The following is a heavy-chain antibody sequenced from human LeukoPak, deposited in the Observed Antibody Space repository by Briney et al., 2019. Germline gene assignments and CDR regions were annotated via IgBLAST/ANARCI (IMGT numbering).Heavy chain of an antibody. CDR3: ARMAAAAPDY. CDR1: GFTFSSYS. D-gene: IGHD6-13*01. V-gene: IGHV3-21*01. CDR2: ISSSSSYI. Sequence: GGSLRLSCAASGFTFSSYSMNWVRQAPGKGLEWVSSISSSSSYIYYADSVKGRFTISRDNAKNSLYLQMNSLRAEDTAVHHCARMAAAAPDYWGQGTLVTVSS. J-gene: IGHJ4*02.